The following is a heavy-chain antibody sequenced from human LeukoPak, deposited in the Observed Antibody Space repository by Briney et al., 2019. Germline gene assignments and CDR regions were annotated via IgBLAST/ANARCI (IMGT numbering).Heavy chain of an antibody. J-gene: IGHJ4*02. CDR2: ISDTGGST. D-gene: IGHD6-19*01. CDR1: GFTFSSYA. V-gene: IGHV3-23*01. Sequence: GGSLRLSCAASGFTFSSYAMSWVRQAPGKGLEWVSGISDTGGSTYYADSVKGRFTISRDNAENSLYLQMNSLRVEDTAIYYCVGPYSSGPPFDYWGQGTLVTVSS. CDR3: VGPYSSGPPFDY.